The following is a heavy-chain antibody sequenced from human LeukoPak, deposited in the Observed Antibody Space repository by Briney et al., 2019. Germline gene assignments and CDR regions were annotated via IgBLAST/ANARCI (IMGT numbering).Heavy chain of an antibody. V-gene: IGHV4-38-2*02. CDR3: ASLSITPGVSGFLDY. CDR1: GYSISAGYY. Sequence: SETLSLTCTVSGYSISAGYYWDWIRQPPGKGLEWIGTFYHGGSTYYNPSLKSRVTISVDTSKNQFSLKLSSVTAADTAVYYCASLSITPGVSGFLDYWGQGTLVTVSS. J-gene: IGHJ4*02. D-gene: IGHD3-16*01. CDR2: FYHGGST.